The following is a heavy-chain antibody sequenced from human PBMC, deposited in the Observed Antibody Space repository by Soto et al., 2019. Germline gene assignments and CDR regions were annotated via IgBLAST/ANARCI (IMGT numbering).Heavy chain of an antibody. D-gene: IGHD3-10*01. J-gene: IGHJ5*02. Sequence: GGSLRLSCAASGFTVGSNYMSWVRQAPGKGLEWVSVIYSGGSTYYADSVKGRFTISRDNSKNTLYLQMNSLRAEDTAVYYCARVTSAGLLWFGESSGWFDPWGQGTLVTVSS. V-gene: IGHV3-53*01. CDR2: IYSGGST. CDR1: GFTVGSNY. CDR3: ARVTSAGLLWFGESSGWFDP.